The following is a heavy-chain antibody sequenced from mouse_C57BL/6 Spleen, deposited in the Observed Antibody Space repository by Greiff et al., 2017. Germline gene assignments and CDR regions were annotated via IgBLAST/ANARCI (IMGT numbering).Heavy chain of an antibody. CDR2: ISNGGGST. D-gene: IGHD2-4*01. J-gene: IGHJ4*01. CDR3: ARHRIYYDYPYYYAMDY. CDR1: GFTFSDYY. V-gene: IGHV5-12*01. Sequence: EVMLVESGGGLVQPGGSLKLSCAASGFTFSDYYMYWVRQTPEKRLEWVAYISNGGGSTYYPDTVKGRFTISRDNAKNTLYLQMSRLKSEDTAMYYCARHRIYYDYPYYYAMDYWGQGTSVTVSS.